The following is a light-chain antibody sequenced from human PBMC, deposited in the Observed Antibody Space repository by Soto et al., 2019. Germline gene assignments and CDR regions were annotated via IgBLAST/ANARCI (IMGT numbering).Light chain of an antibody. CDR3: QQYYITPLT. J-gene: IGKJ4*01. CDR2: WAA. Sequence: DIVMTQSPDSLAVSLGERATINCKSSQSVLYSTNNKNYLAWYQQKPGQPPKLLIYWAATRESGVPDRFSGSGSGTEFTLTISSLQAEDVALYYCQQYYITPLTFGGGTKVEIK. CDR1: QSVLYSTNNKNY. V-gene: IGKV4-1*01.